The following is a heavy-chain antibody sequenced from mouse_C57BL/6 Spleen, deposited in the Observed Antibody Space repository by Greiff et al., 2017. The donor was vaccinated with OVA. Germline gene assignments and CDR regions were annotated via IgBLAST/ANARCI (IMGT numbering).Heavy chain of an antibody. CDR1: GYSITSDY. D-gene: IGHD1-1*01. CDR2: ISYSGST. CDR3: ARCDYGSSYAMDY. V-gene: IGHV3-8*01. Sequence: VQLKQSGPGLAKPSQTLSLTCSVTGYSITSDYWNWIRKFPGNKLEYMGYISYSGSTYYNPSLKSRISITRDTSKNQYYLQLNSVTTEDTATYYCARCDYGSSYAMDYWGQGTSVTVSS. J-gene: IGHJ4*01.